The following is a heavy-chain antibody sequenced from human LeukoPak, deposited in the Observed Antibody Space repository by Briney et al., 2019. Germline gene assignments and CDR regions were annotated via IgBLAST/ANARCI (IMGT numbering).Heavy chain of an antibody. CDR3: AREQNFWSGYGAFDI. CDR1: GGSISSSY. V-gene: IGHV4-59*01. CDR2: IYYSGST. Sequence: SETLSLTCTVSGGSISSSYWSWIRQPPGKGLEWIGYIYYSGSTNYNPSLKSRVTISVDTSKNQFSLKLSSVTAADTAVYYCAREQNFWSGYGAFDIWGQGTMVTVSS. D-gene: IGHD3-3*01. J-gene: IGHJ3*02.